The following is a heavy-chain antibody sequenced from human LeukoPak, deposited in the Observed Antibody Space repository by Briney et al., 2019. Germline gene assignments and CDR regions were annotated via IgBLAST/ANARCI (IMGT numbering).Heavy chain of an antibody. V-gene: IGHV3-30*03. J-gene: IGHJ4*02. Sequence: GGSLRLSCAASGFTFSTYGMHWVRQAPGKGLEWVAVISYDGSNEYYADSVKGRFTISRDNSKNTLYLQMNSLRAEDTAVYYCARDRVGATDYFDYWGQGTLVTVSS. CDR1: GFTFSTYG. CDR3: ARDRVGATDYFDY. D-gene: IGHD1-26*01. CDR2: ISYDGSNE.